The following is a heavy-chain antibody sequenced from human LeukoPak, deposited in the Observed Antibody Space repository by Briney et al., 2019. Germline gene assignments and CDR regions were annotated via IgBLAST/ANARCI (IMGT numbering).Heavy chain of an antibody. CDR3: MREREPISQIIVFSF. D-gene: IGHD2/OR15-2a*01. CDR1: GYSFPVYG. J-gene: IGHJ4*02. V-gene: IGHV1-18*01. Sequence: ASVNVRCNLSGYSFPVYGISWVRQAPGPGHGRMGGISAHYGSSHFAQKFQGRVTLTRDIPTSTAYMELRSLRSDDTAMYYCMREREPISQIIVFSFWGQGTLVTVSS. CDR2: ISAHYGSS.